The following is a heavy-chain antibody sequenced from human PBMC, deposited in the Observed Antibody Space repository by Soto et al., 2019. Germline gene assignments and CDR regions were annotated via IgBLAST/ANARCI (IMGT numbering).Heavy chain of an antibody. V-gene: IGHV1-46*03. Sequence: ASGKVSCKGAGYTFTSYYMHWVRQAPGQGLEWIGIINPSGAFTDYAEKFQGRVTMTSDTSTRTVYMHLSSLRSEDTAVYYCARGLRDGGNAWGQGTLVTVSS. CDR1: GYTFTSYY. CDR3: ARGLRDGGNA. D-gene: IGHD2-15*01. J-gene: IGHJ5*02. CDR2: INPSGAFT.